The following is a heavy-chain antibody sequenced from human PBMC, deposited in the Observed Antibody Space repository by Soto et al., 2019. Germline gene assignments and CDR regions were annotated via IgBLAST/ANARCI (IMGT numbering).Heavy chain of an antibody. D-gene: IGHD3-3*01. CDR1: GGTFSSYA. Sequence: RASVKVSCKASGGTFSSYAISWVRQAPGQGLEWMGGIIPIFGTANYAQKFQGRVTITADESTSTAYMELSSLRSEDTAVYYCARDIGMYYDFWSGYQKSACYAYSGQGTLVTVSS. CDR3: ARDIGMYYDFWSGYQKSACYAY. CDR2: IIPIFGTA. J-gene: IGHJ4*02. V-gene: IGHV1-69*13.